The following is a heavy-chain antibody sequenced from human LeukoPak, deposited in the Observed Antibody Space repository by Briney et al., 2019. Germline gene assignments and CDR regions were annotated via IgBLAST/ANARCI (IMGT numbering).Heavy chain of an antibody. CDR3: ARVPSLSGSYYSMDV. CDR1: GYSISSGYF. V-gene: IGHV4-38-2*02. D-gene: IGHD3-10*01. CDR2: IYHSGST. Sequence: SETLSLTCTVSGYSISSGYFWGWIRQPPGKGLEWIGSIYHSGSTSYNPSLKSRLTISVDTSKNQFSLKLSSVTAADTAVYYCARVPSLSGSYYSMDVWGKGTTVTFSS. J-gene: IGHJ6*04.